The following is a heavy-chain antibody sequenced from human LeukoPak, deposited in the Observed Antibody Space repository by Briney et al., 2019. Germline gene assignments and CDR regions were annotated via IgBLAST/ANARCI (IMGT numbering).Heavy chain of an antibody. CDR3: AKWGDYDVLTGYYVSDY. D-gene: IGHD3-9*01. Sequence: GGSLRLSRAASGFTFSNYAMSWVRQAPGKGLEWVSAITGGGSGIYYADSMKSRFTISRDNSKNTLYLQINGLRAEDTAVYYCAKWGDYDVLTGYYVSDYWGQGTLVTVSS. CDR2: ITGGGSGI. V-gene: IGHV3-23*01. CDR1: GFTFSNYA. J-gene: IGHJ4*02.